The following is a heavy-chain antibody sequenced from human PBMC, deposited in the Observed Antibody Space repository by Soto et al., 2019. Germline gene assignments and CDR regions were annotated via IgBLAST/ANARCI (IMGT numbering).Heavy chain of an antibody. CDR2: INHRGST. CDR1: GGSFSGFQ. J-gene: IGHJ6*02. D-gene: IGHD2-2*01. CDR3: ARGRQVAPSALFRRAGDYSLDV. Sequence: SETLSLTCAVYGGSFSGFQWTWIRQPPGKGLEWIGEINHRGSTNLNPSLGSRVTFLVDTSKNQFSLKLRSVTAADTAVYYCARGRQVAPSALFRRAGDYSLDVWGQGTTVTVSS. V-gene: IGHV4-34*01.